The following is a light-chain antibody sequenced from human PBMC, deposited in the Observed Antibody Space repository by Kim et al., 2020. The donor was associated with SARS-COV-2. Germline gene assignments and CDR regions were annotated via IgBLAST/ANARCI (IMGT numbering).Light chain of an antibody. Sequence: SSIGYRITSTCRASQNVNTWLAWDKQKPGKGPKVLIDKASALRNGVPSRFSGGGSVTEFTRTINSLQPDDFATYYFQQYSAYPWTFGQGTKVDIK. V-gene: IGKV1-5*03. J-gene: IGKJ1*01. CDR3: QQYSAYPWT. CDR2: KAS. CDR1: QNVNTW.